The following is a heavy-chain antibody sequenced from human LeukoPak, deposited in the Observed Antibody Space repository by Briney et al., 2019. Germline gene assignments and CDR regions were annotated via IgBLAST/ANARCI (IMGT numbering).Heavy chain of an antibody. CDR3: AKELLWFGEYPNGFDY. CDR1: GFTFSSYG. CDR2: ISYDGSNK. D-gene: IGHD3-10*01. V-gene: IGHV3-30*18. J-gene: IGHJ4*02. Sequence: GRALRLSCAASGFTFSSYGMHWVRQAPGKGLEWVAVISYDGSNKYYAASVKGRFTISRDNSKNTLYLQMNSLRAEDTAVYYCAKELLWFGEYPNGFDYWGQGTLVTVSS.